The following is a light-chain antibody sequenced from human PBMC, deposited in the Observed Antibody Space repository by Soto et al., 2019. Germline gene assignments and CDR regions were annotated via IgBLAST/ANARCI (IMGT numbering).Light chain of an antibody. V-gene: IGLV2-14*01. J-gene: IGLJ1*01. CDR2: EVS. CDR3: SSYTSGSSIYV. Sequence: QSALTQPASVSGSPGQSITISCTGTTSDVGGYNYVSWYQQHPGKAPKLMIYEVSYRPSGISNRFSGSKSGNTASLTISGLLAGDEADYYYSSYTSGSSIYVFGTGTKLTVL. CDR1: TSDVGGYNY.